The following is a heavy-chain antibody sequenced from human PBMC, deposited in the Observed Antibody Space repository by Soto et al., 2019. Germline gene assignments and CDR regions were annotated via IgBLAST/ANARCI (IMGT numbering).Heavy chain of an antibody. D-gene: IGHD3-16*02. CDR1: GGSFSGYY. CDR3: ARGRNDYVWGSYRYAFDI. Sequence: QVQLQQWGAGLLKPSETLSLTCAVYGGSFSGYYWSWIRQPPGKGLEWIGEINHSGGTNYNPSLKSRVTISVDTSKNQFSLKLSSVTAADTAVYYCARGRNDYVWGSYRYAFDIWGQGTMVTVSS. CDR2: INHSGGT. J-gene: IGHJ3*02. V-gene: IGHV4-34*01.